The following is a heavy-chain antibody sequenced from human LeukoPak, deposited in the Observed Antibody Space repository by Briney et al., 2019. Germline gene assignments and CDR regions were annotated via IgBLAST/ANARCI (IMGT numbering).Heavy chain of an antibody. D-gene: IGHD2-8*01. J-gene: IGHJ4*02. CDR3: ARAGAVSDYFDY. Sequence: SETLSLTCTVSGGSISSYYWSWIRQPPGKGLEWIGYIYYSGSTNYNPSLKGRVTISVDTSKNQFSLKLSSVTAADTAVYYCARAGAVSDYFDYWGQGTLVTVPS. CDR1: GGSISSYY. CDR2: IYYSGST. V-gene: IGHV4-59*01.